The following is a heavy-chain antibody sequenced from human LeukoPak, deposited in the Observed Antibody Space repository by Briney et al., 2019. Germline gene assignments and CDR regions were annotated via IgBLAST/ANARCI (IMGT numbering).Heavy chain of an antibody. CDR1: GGTFSSYA. J-gene: IGHJ3*02. V-gene: IGHV1-69*04. Sequence: RASVKVSCKASGGTFSSYAISWVRQAPGQGLEWMGRIIPILGIANYAQKFQGRVTITADKSTSTAYMELSSLRSEDTAVYYCATNSLITMIVVVFFDPDAFDIWGQGTMVTVSS. D-gene: IGHD3-22*01. CDR3: ATNSLITMIVVVFFDPDAFDI. CDR2: IIPILGIA.